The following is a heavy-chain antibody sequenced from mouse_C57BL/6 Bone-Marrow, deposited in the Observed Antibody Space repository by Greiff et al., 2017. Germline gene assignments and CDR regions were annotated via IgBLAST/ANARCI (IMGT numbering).Heavy chain of an antibody. D-gene: IGHD2-5*01. Sequence: QVQLQQPGAELVMPGASVKLSCKASGYTFTSSWMHWVKQRPGQGLEWIGEIDPSDSYTNYNQKFKGKSTLTVDKSSSTAYMQLSSLTSEDSAVYYCARTLYSNYGAYWGQGTLVTVSA. CDR2: IDPSDSYT. V-gene: IGHV1-69*01. CDR1: GYTFTSSW. J-gene: IGHJ3*01. CDR3: ARTLYSNYGAY.